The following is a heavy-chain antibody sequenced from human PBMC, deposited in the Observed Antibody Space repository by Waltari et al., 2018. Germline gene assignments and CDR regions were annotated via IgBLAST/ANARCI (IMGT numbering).Heavy chain of an antibody. V-gene: IGHV3-21*02. CDR2: SSRTSSDI. CDR3: AGGYSSYYGMDV. Sequence: EVQLVESGGGLVKPGGSLRLSCAASGFTFNTYTMNWVRQAPGKGLGGVASSSRTSSDIYYADSVKGRFTISRDNAKSSLYLQLNSLRAEDTAVYYCAGGYSSYYGMDVWGQGTTVTVSS. J-gene: IGHJ6*02. D-gene: IGHD6-13*01. CDR1: GFTFNTYT.